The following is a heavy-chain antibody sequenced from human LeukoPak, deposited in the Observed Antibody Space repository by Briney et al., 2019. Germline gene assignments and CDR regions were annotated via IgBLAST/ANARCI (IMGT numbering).Heavy chain of an antibody. CDR1: GFTFSDAW. CDR3: ARGARYGSGSYYDY. Sequence: GGSLRLSCAASGFTFSDAWMSWVRQAPGKGLEWVSYISSSSSTIYYADSVKGRFTISRDNAKNSLYLQMNSLRAEDTAVYYCARGARYGSGSYYDYWGQGTLVTVSS. J-gene: IGHJ4*02. V-gene: IGHV3-48*01. D-gene: IGHD3-10*01. CDR2: ISSSSSTI.